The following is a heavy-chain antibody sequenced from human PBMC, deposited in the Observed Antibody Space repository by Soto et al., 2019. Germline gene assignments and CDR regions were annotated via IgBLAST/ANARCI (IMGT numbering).Heavy chain of an antibody. CDR3: VRDQYKSFDILTTFDY. J-gene: IGHJ4*02. CDR2: IKQDGSDK. CDR1: GFTFSDYW. D-gene: IGHD3-9*01. Sequence: GGSLRLSCAASGFTFSDYWMSWVRQAPGKGLEWVANIKQDGSDKYYVDSVKGRFTISRDNAKNSLYLQMNSLRAEDTAVYYCVRDQYKSFDILTTFDYWGQGTLVTVSS. V-gene: IGHV3-7*01.